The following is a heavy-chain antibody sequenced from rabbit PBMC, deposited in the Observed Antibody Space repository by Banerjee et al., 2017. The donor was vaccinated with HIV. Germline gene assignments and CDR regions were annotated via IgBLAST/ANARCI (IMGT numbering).Heavy chain of an antibody. Sequence: QSLEESGGDLVKPGASLTLTCTASGIDFSSSQYMCWVRQAPGKGLELIASIYTSSGTTYYTRWAKGRFTISKTSSTTVTLQMTSLTGADTATYFCARGPFYYTYGYAGGPAASYFTLWGPGTLVTVS. CDR3: ARGPFYYTYGYAGGPAASYFTL. CDR1: GIDFSSSQY. CDR2: IYTSSGTT. D-gene: IGHD6-1*01. V-gene: IGHV1S40*01. J-gene: IGHJ4*01.